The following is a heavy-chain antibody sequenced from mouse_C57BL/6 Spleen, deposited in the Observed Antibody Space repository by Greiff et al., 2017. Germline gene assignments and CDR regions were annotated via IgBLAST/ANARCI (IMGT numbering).Heavy chain of an antibody. CDR2: IYPRSGNT. J-gene: IGHJ2*01. CDR3: ARWPDYGFDY. D-gene: IGHD2-4*01. V-gene: IGHV1-81*01. Sequence: QVQLQQSGAELARPGASVKLSCKASGYTFTSYGISWVKQRTGQGLEWIGEIYPRSGNTYYNEKFKGKATLTADKSSSTAYMGLRSLTSEDSAAYFCARWPDYGFDYWGQGTTLTVSS. CDR1: GYTFTSYG.